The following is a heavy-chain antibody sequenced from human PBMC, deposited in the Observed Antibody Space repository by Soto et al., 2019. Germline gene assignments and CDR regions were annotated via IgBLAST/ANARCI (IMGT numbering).Heavy chain of an antibody. J-gene: IGHJ1*01. CDR1: GFTFSSYA. CDR2: LSGSGGST. D-gene: IGHD2-15*01. V-gene: IGHV3-23*01. Sequence: EVQLLESGGGLVQPGGSLRLSCAASGFTFSSYAMSWVRQAPGKGLEWVSALSGSGGSTYYADSVKGRFTISRDNSKNPLYLQMNSLRAEDTAVYYCAKDPIDSPRGLVAGGNFQHWGQGTLVTVSS. CDR3: AKDPIDSPRGLVAGGNFQH.